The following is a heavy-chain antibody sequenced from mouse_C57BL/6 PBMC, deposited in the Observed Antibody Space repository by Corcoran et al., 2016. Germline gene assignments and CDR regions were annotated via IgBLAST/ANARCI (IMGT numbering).Heavy chain of an antibody. Sequence: QIQLVQSGPELKKPGETVKISCKASGYTFTTYGMSWVKQAPGKGLKWMGWINTYSGVPTYADDFKGRFAFSLETSASTAYLQINYLKNEDTATYFCARSELGLFDYCGQGTTLTVSS. CDR3: ARSELGLFDY. CDR1: GYTFTTYG. V-gene: IGHV9-3*01. J-gene: IGHJ2*01. CDR2: INTYSGVP. D-gene: IGHD4-1*01.